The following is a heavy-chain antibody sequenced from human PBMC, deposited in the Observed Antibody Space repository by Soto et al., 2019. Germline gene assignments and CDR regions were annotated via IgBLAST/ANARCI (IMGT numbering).Heavy chain of an antibody. D-gene: IGHD3-10*01. Sequence: QVQLVESGGGVVQPGRSLRLSCAASGFPFTSYGMHWVREGPDKGLEWVAIISYDGSDKYYADSVKGPFTISRDNSKNTLYLQLNSLRPEDTALYYCVGGQYYFDYRGQGTLVIVSS. V-gene: IGHV3-30*03. CDR2: ISYDGSDK. J-gene: IGHJ4*02. CDR3: VGGQYYFDY. CDR1: GFPFTSYG.